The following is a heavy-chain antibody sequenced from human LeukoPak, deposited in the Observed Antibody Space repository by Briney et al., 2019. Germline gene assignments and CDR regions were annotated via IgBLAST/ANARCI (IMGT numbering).Heavy chain of an antibody. Sequence: ASVKVSCKASGFSFTNYAIHWVRQAPGQRLEWMGWINAGNGNRKYSQKFQGRVAITRATSATTVNMELSSLTSEDAAVYYCASGGHYDSGSYYRAFDCWGQGTLVTVSS. CDR3: ASGGHYDSGSYYRAFDC. V-gene: IGHV1-3*01. D-gene: IGHD3-10*01. CDR1: GFSFTNYA. CDR2: INAGNGNR. J-gene: IGHJ4*02.